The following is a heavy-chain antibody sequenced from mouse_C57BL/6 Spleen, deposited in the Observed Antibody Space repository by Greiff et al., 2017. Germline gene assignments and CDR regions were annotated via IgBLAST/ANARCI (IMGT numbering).Heavy chain of an antibody. Sequence: EVQLQQPGAELVRPGASVKLSCTASGFNIKDDCMHWVKQRPGQGLEWIGWIDPENGGTKYASKFQGKATITADTSSNTAYLQLSSLTSEDTAVYYCTRGFAYWGQGTLVTVSA. CDR2: IDPENGGT. CDR3: TRGFAY. V-gene: IGHV14-4*01. J-gene: IGHJ3*01. CDR1: GFNIKDDC.